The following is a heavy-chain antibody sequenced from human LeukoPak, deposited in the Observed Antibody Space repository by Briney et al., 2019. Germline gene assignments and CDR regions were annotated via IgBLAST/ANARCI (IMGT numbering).Heavy chain of an antibody. D-gene: IGHD3-10*01. J-gene: IGHJ6*03. CDR2: IYTSGST. Sequence: SETLSLTCAVSGGSISSRNWWSWVRQPAGKGLEWIGRIYTSGSTNYNPSLKSRVTISVDTSKNQFSLKLSSVTAADTAVYYCARAPGSGSYYNLFYYYYYMDVWGKGTTVTISS. CDR3: ARAPGSGSYYNLFYYYYYMDV. V-gene: IGHV4-61*02. CDR1: GGSISSRNW.